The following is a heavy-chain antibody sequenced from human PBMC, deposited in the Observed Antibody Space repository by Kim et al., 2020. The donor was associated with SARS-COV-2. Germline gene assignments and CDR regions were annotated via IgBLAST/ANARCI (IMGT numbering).Heavy chain of an antibody. CDR1: RFTFSSYV. CDR3: AKTGQLESP. V-gene: IGHV3-23*01. Sequence: GGSLRLSCAASRFTFSSYVMSWVRQAPGKGLEWVSTISNSGGSTSYADSVKGRFTISRDNSKNTLYLQMNSLRAEDTAIYYCAKTGQLESPWGQGTLVTVSS. CDR2: ISNSGGST. J-gene: IGHJ5*02. D-gene: IGHD6-13*01.